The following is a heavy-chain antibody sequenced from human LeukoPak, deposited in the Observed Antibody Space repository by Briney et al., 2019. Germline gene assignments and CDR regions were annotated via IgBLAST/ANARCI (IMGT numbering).Heavy chain of an antibody. CDR3: ARRSDYYDSSAYYY. Sequence: GASVKVSCKASGYTFTNYDINWVRQARGQGLEWMGWMNPNSGNTGYAQKFQGRVTITRDTSIGTAYMELSSLRSDDTAVYYCARRSDYYDSSAYYYWGQGTLVTVSS. CDR2: MNPNSGNT. CDR1: GYTFTNYD. J-gene: IGHJ4*02. V-gene: IGHV1-8*03. D-gene: IGHD3-22*01.